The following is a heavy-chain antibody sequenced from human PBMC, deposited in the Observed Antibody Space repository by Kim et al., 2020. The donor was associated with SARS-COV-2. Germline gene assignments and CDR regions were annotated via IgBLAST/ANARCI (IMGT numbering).Heavy chain of an antibody. CDR2: ISYDGSNK. J-gene: IGHJ4*02. CDR1: GFTFSSYG. Sequence: GGSLRLSCAASGFTFSSYGMHWVRQAPGKGLEWVAVISYDGSNKYYADSVKGRFTISRDNSKNTLYLQMNSLRAEDTAVYYCSRGGPDVVVPFDYWGQGTLVTVSS. V-gene: IGHV3-30*03. D-gene: IGHD2-2*01. CDR3: SRGGPDVVVPFDY.